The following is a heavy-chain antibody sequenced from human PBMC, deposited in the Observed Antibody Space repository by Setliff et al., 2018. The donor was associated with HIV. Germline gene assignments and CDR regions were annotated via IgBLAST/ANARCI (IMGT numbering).Heavy chain of an antibody. CDR2: IYYSGST. Sequence: PSETLSLTCTVSGGSISSSSYYWGWIRQPPGKGLEWIGSIYYSGSTYYNPSLKSRVIISIDTSKNQFSLRLSSVTAADTAVYYCARDFNVRYDSDGYDYFDLWGRGTLVTVSS. D-gene: IGHD3-22*01. CDR3: ARDFNVRYDSDGYDYFDL. V-gene: IGHV4-39*07. J-gene: IGHJ2*01. CDR1: GGSISSSSYY.